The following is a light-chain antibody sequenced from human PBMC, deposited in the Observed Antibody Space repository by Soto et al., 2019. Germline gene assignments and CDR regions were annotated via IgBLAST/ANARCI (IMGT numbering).Light chain of an antibody. Sequence: DIVLTQSPGTLSFSPGERATLSWRASQSVSSSYLAWYQQKPGQAPRLLIYGASSRATGIPDRFSGSGSGTDLTLTIRRLEPEDFAVYYCQKYGRSPQSPFGPGTKVDIX. V-gene: IGKV3-20*01. CDR1: QSVSSSY. CDR2: GAS. CDR3: QKYGRSPQSP. J-gene: IGKJ3*01.